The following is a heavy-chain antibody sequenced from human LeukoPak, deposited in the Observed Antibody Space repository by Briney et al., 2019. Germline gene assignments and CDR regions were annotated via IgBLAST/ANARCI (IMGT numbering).Heavy chain of an antibody. CDR2: IYSGGST. CDR3: ARGSRSCFDY. Sequence: GGSLRLSCAASGFTVSSSYMSWVRQAPGKGLEWVSVIYSGGSTYYADSGKGRFTISRDNSKNTLYLQMNSLRAEDTAVYYCARGSRSCFDYWGQGTLVTVSS. J-gene: IGHJ4*02. CDR1: GFTVSSSY. V-gene: IGHV3-66*01. D-gene: IGHD6-6*01.